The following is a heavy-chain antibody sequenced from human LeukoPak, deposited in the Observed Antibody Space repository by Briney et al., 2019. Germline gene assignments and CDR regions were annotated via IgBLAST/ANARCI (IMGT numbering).Heavy chain of an antibody. V-gene: IGHV3-7*03. D-gene: IGHD1-26*01. CDR1: GFTFSSYW. Sequence: PGGSLRLSCAASGFTFSSYWMSWVRQALGKGLEWVANIKQDGSEKYYVDSVKGRFTISRDNAKNSLYLQMSSLRVEDTAVYYCARVGRPDYNSGSRLQSGMDVWGQGTTVTVSS. CDR2: IKQDGSEK. CDR3: ARVGRPDYNSGSRLQSGMDV. J-gene: IGHJ6*02.